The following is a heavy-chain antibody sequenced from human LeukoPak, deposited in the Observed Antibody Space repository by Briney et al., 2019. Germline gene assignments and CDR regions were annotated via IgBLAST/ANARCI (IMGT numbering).Heavy chain of an antibody. CDR3: ARGVGYCSSTSCLGFDY. V-gene: IGHV4-30-2*01. J-gene: IGHJ4*02. CDR2: IYHSGST. Sequence: SETLSLTCAVSGGSISSGGYSWSWIRQPPGKGLEWIGYIYHSGSTYYNPSLKSRVTISVDRSKNQFSLKLSSVTAADTAVYYCARGVGYCSSTSCLGFDYWGQGTLVTVSS. CDR1: GGSISSGGYS. D-gene: IGHD2-2*01.